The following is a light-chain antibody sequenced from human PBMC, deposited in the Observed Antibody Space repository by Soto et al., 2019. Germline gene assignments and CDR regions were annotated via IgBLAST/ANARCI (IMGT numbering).Light chain of an antibody. CDR1: SGHGNYV. CDR3: QTWDTGIVV. CDR2: VKSDGSH. Sequence: QLVLTQSPSASASLGASVKLTCTLSSGHGNYVIAWHQQQPEKGPRYLMKVKSDGSHTKGDGIPDRFSGSSSGAERYLAISSLQSEDEADYFCQTWDTGIVVFGGRTKLTVL. J-gene: IGLJ2*01. V-gene: IGLV4-69*01.